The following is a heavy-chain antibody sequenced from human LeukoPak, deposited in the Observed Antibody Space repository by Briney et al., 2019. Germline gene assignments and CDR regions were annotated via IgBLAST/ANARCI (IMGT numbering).Heavy chain of an antibody. Sequence: GGSLRLSCAASGFTFNSYAMHWVRQAPGKGLEWVAVISYDGSNKYYADSVKGRFTISRDNTKNTLYLQMNSLRAEDTAVYYCARDSVVVPAAIFYYYYYGMDVWGQGTTVTVSS. CDR2: ISYDGSNK. CDR1: GFTFNSYA. V-gene: IGHV3-30-3*01. D-gene: IGHD2-2*01. J-gene: IGHJ6*02. CDR3: ARDSVVVPAAIFYYYYYGMDV.